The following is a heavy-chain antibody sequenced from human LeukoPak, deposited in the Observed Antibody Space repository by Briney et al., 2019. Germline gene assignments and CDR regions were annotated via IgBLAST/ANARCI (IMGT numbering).Heavy chain of an antibody. Sequence: PSETLSLTCTVSGDSISSYYWSWIRQPSGRGLGWIGYIHYSGSTNYNPSLKSRVTISVDTSKNQFSLKMTSVTAADTAVYYCARQGPGGRAFDIWGQGTTVTVSS. D-gene: IGHD2-8*02. CDR1: GDSISSYY. CDR2: IHYSGST. CDR3: ARQGPGGRAFDI. J-gene: IGHJ3*02. V-gene: IGHV4-59*08.